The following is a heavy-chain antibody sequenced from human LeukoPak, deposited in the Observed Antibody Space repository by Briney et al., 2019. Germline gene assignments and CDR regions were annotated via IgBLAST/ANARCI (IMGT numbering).Heavy chain of an antibody. CDR3: ARLSVPIDY. CDR2: IYYSGST. J-gene: IGHJ4*02. V-gene: IGHV4-39*01. D-gene: IGHD2-2*01. CDR1: GGSISSSTYY. Sequence: SETLSLTCTVSGGSISSSTYYWGWIRQPPGKGLEWIGSIYYSGSTYYNPSLKSRVTISVDTSKNQFSLKLSSVTAADTAVYYCARLSVPIDYWGQGTLVTVSS.